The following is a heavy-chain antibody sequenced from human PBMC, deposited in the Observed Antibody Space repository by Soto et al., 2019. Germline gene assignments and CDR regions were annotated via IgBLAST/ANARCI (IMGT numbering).Heavy chain of an antibody. CDR2: ISASSTTV. J-gene: IGHJ4*02. V-gene: IGHV3-48*02. CDR1: GFTFSSFN. CDR3: ARIYRRDGHKYADY. Sequence: EVQLVESGGGLVQPGESLRLSCAASGFTFSSFNMHWVRQAPGKGLEWVSYISASSTTVYYADSVKGRFTISRDNAKNSLYLQMNSLRDEDTAVYYCARIYRRDGHKYADYWGQGTLVTVSS. D-gene: IGHD3-16*02.